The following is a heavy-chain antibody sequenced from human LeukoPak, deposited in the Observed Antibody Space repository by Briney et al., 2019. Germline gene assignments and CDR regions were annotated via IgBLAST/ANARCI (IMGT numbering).Heavy chain of an antibody. CDR1: GGSLSGYY. CDR3: ARGKRAAPSYCSGGSCKHFDY. Sequence: SETLSLTCAVYGGSLSGYYWSWIRRPPGKGLEWIGEINHSGSTNYNPSLKSRVTISVDTSKNQFSLKLSSVTAADTAVYYCARGKRAAPSYCSGGSCKHFDYWGQGTLVTVSS. CDR2: INHSGST. D-gene: IGHD2-15*01. V-gene: IGHV4-34*01. J-gene: IGHJ4*02.